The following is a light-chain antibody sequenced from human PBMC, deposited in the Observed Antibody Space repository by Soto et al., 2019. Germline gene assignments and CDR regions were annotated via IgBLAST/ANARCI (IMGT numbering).Light chain of an antibody. CDR3: QQYASSPQT. V-gene: IGKV3-20*01. Sequence: EIVLTQSPGTLSLSPGEGATLSCRASQTVSSSYLAWYQQKHGQAPRLLIHAASTRATGIPDRFSGSGSGTDFTLTISRLEPEDFAVYYCQQYASSPQTFGQGTKVDIK. CDR1: QTVSSSY. CDR2: AAS. J-gene: IGKJ1*01.